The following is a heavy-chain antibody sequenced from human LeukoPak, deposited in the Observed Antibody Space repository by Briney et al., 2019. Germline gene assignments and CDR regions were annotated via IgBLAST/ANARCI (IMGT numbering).Heavy chain of an antibody. Sequence: GGSLRLSCTASGFTFSDYAMSWVRQAPGKGLEWIGFIRNKPNGETTEYAASVKGRFTISRDDSKSIAHLQMNSLKSEDTAVYYCAKDRGAAAVGTFDCWGQGTLVTVSS. CDR1: GFTFSDYA. J-gene: IGHJ4*02. D-gene: IGHD6-25*01. CDR2: IRNKPNGETT. CDR3: AKDRGAAAVGTFDC. V-gene: IGHV3-49*04.